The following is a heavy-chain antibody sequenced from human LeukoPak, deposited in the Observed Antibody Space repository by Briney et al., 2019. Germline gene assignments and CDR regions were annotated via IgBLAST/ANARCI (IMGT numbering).Heavy chain of an antibody. Sequence: GGSLRLSCAASGFTFSSYGMHWVRQAPGKGLEWVAVISYDGSNKYYADSVKGRFTISRDNSKNTLYLQMNSLRAEDTAVYYCAKGDAFWAVQTYYFDYWGQGTLVTVSS. J-gene: IGHJ4*02. CDR1: GFTFSSYG. V-gene: IGHV3-30*18. D-gene: IGHD3-3*02. CDR2: ISYDGSNK. CDR3: AKGDAFWAVQTYYFDY.